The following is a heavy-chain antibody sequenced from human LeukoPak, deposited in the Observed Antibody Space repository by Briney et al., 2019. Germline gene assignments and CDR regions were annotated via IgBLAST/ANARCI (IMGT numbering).Heavy chain of an antibody. CDR2: FDPEDGET. D-gene: IGHD5-18*01. Sequence: ASVKVSCKVSGYTLTELSMHWVRQAPGQGLQWMGGFDPEDGETIYAPKFQGRVTMAEDTSTDTAYMELRSLRSEDTALYYCAAGSVDTAFFFDYWGQGTLVTVSS. CDR3: AAGSVDTAFFFDY. J-gene: IGHJ4*02. CDR1: GYTLTELS. V-gene: IGHV1-24*01.